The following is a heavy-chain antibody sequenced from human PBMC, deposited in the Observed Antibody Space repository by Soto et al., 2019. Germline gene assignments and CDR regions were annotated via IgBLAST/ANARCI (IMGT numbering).Heavy chain of an antibody. Sequence: PGGSLRLSCAASGFTFSNARMNWVRQAPGKGLEWVGHIRSETDGGTIVYPAPVKGRFIISRDDSKNTLYLQMNSLKTEDTAVYYCTTLNFYGEDDYWGQGTLVTVSS. CDR3: TTLNFYGEDDY. CDR2: IRSETDGGTI. V-gene: IGHV3-15*01. D-gene: IGHD4-17*01. J-gene: IGHJ4*02. CDR1: GFTFSNAR.